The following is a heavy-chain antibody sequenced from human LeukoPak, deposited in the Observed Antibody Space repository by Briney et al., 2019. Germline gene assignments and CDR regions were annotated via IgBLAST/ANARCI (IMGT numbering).Heavy chain of an antibody. J-gene: IGHJ3*02. V-gene: IGHV3-7*01. D-gene: IGHD6-19*01. Sequence: PGGSLRLSCAASGFTFSSYWMSWVRQAPGKGLEWVANIKQDGSEKYYVDSVKGRFTISRDNAKNSLYLQMNSLRAEDTAVYYCARESSGSGWYHDAFDIWGQGTMVTVSS. CDR1: GFTFSSYW. CDR3: ARESSGSGWYHDAFDI. CDR2: IKQDGSEK.